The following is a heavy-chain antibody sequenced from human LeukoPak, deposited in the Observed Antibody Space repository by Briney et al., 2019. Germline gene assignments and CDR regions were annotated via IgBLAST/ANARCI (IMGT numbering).Heavy chain of an antibody. J-gene: IGHJ4*02. Sequence: GGSLRLSCAASGFTFSSYSMNWVRQAPGKGLEWVSYISSSSTIYYADSVKGRFTISRDNAKNSLYLQMNSLRAEDTAVYYCARSDIVVVPAPPDYWGQGTLVTVSS. V-gene: IGHV3-48*01. CDR1: GFTFSSYS. CDR2: ISSSSTI. CDR3: ARSDIVVVPAPPDY. D-gene: IGHD2-2*01.